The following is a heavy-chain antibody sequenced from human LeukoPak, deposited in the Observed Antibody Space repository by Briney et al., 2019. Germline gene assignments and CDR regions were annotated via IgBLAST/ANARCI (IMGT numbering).Heavy chain of an antibody. D-gene: IGHD6-19*01. J-gene: IGHJ3*02. CDR3: ARGQVIPVAGHGAVDI. CDR2: TYYRSQQWHS. V-gene: IGHV6-1*01. Sequence: SQTLSLTCAISGDIVSSNGASWNWIRQSPSRGLEWLARTYYRSQQWHSDYAPSVKGRITLNPDTSKNQFSLQLNSMTPEDTAVYYCARGQVIPVAGHGAVDIWGQGTMVTVSS. CDR1: GDIVSSNGAS.